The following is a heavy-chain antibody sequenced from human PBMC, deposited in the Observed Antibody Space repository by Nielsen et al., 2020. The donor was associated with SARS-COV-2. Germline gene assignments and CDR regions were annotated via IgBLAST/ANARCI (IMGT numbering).Heavy chain of an antibody. CDR1: GFTFSSYA. CDR2: ISYDGSNK. D-gene: IGHD1-26*01. CDR3: AKDVRPVGATFYYFDS. J-gene: IGHJ4*02. Sequence: GESLKISCAASGFTFSSYAMHWVRQAPGKGLEWVAVISYDGSNKYYADSVKGRFTISRDNSKNTLYLQMNSLRAEDTALYYCAKDVRPVGATFYYFDSWSQGTLVTVSS. V-gene: IGHV3-30-3*01.